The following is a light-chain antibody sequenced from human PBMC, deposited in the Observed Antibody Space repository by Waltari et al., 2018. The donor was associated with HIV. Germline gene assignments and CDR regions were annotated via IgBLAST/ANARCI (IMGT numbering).Light chain of an antibody. CDR3: CSYAGNNIYV. CDR1: SGDVGAYDY. Sequence: QSALTQPRSVSGSPGQSVPIPCTGPSGDVGAYDYVSWYQQHPGKAPKLMIYDVTKRPSGVPDRCSGSKSDNTASLTISGLQAEDQADYYCCSYAGNNIYVFGSGTDVTVL. V-gene: IGLV2-11*01. J-gene: IGLJ1*01. CDR2: DVT.